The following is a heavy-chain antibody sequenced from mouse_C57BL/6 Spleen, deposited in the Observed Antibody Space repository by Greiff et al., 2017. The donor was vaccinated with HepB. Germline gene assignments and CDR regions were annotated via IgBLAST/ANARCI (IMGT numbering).Heavy chain of an antibody. Sequence: QVQLQQPGAELVRPGTSVKLSCKASGYTFTSYWMHWVKQRPGQGLEWIGVIDPSDSYTNYTQKFKGKATLTVDTSSSTAYMQLSSLTSEDSAVYYCAYYGSWFDVWGTGTTVTVSS. D-gene: IGHD2-1*01. J-gene: IGHJ1*03. V-gene: IGHV1-59*01. CDR1: GYTFTSYW. CDR2: IDPSDSYT. CDR3: AYYGSWFDV.